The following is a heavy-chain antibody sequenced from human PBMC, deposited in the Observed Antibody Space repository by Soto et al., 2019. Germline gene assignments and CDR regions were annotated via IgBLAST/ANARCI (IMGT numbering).Heavy chain of an antibody. CDR2: IKQDGSEK. V-gene: IGHV3-7*03. J-gene: IGHJ4*02. CDR3: ARGGEDIVVVSAAIYFDY. D-gene: IGHD2-2*01. Sequence: EVQLVESGGGLVQPGGSLRLSCAASGFTFSSYWMSWVRQAPGKGLEWVANIKQDGSEKYYVDSVKGRFTISRDNAKNSLYLQMNSLRAEDTAVYYCARGGEDIVVVSAAIYFDYWGQGTLVTVSS. CDR1: GFTFSSYW.